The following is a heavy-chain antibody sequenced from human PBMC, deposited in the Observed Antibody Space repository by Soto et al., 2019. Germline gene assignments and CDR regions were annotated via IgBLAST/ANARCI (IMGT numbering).Heavy chain of an antibody. CDR2: INPYNGNT. V-gene: IGHV1-18*01. Sequence: QVQLVQSGAEVKKPGASVKVSCKASGYTFTSYGISWVRQAPGQELEWMGWINPYNGNTNYAQNIQGRVTMTTDTTTNTAYMALRSLRSDDTAVYYCAREWFGIDYWGQGTLVTVSS. CDR1: GYTFTSYG. J-gene: IGHJ4*02. D-gene: IGHD3-16*01. CDR3: AREWFGIDY.